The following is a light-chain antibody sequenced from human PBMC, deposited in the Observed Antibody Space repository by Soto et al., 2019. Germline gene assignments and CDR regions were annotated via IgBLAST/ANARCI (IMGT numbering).Light chain of an antibody. J-gene: IGLJ1*01. CDR3: SSCTSSNTLV. CDR1: SSDIGGYDY. V-gene: IGLV2-14*01. Sequence: QSVLTQPPSASGSPGQSITISCTGTSSDIGGYDYVSWYQQHPGKAPKLIIFEVSERPSGISNRFSGSKSGNTASLTISGLQPDDEADYYCSSCTSSNTLVFGTGTKVTVL. CDR2: EVS.